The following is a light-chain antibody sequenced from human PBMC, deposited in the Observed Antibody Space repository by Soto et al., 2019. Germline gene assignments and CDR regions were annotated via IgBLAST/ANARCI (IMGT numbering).Light chain of an antibody. CDR2: GPF. Sequence: EIVMTQSPGTLSVSPGERATLSFRASQSVNSNLAWYQQKPGQAPGLLIFGPFTRATGIPDSFIGNGSGTEFTLTASSLQPEDFAVYYCQQYGSSPSTFGQGTKVDIK. V-gene: IGKV3-20*01. CDR1: QSVNSN. J-gene: IGKJ1*01. CDR3: QQYGSSPST.